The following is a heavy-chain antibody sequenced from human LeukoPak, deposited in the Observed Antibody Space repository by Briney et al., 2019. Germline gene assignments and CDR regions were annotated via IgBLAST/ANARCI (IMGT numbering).Heavy chain of an antibody. CDR3: VAANPTSDY. CDR1: GFSFSSYF. Sequence: GGSLRLSCAASGFSFSSYFMHWVRQAPGKGLQWVALISYDGSQKYYTDSVKGRFTISRDNSKNTLYLQMNSLRAEDTAVYYCVAANPTSDYWGQGTLVTVSS. CDR2: ISYDGSQK. D-gene: IGHD2-15*01. V-gene: IGHV3-30-3*01. J-gene: IGHJ4*02.